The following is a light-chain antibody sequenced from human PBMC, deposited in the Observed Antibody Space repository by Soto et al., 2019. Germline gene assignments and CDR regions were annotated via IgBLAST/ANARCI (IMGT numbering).Light chain of an antibody. J-gene: IGKJ1*01. CDR2: AAS. V-gene: IGKV1-8*01. CDR3: QQYYRYPHT. CDR1: QGISSY. Sequence: AIRMTQSPSSFSASTGDRVTITCRASQGISSYLAWYQQKPGKAPKLLIYAASTLQSGVPSRFSGSGSVTDFTLTISCLQSEDFSTYYCQQYYRYPHTFGQGTNVEIK.